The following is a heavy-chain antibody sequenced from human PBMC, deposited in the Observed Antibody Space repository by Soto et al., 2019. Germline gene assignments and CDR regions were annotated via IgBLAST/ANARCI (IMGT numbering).Heavy chain of an antibody. CDR2: TYYRSTWYN. CDR3: ARATHGAHWFDP. Sequence: QVQLQQSGPGLVQSSQTLSLTCAISGDSVSSNSVTWNWIRQSPSRGLEWLGRTYYRSTWYNEYAPSVIRRIAINPDTSKNQFSLHLNSVTPEDTAVYSCARATHGAHWFDPWGQGTLVTVSS. CDR1: GDSVSSNSVT. D-gene: IGHD2-8*01. J-gene: IGHJ5*02. V-gene: IGHV6-1*01.